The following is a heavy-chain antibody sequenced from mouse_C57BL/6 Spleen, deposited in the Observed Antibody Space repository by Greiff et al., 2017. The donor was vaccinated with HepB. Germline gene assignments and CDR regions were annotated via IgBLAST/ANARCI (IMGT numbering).Heavy chain of an antibody. CDR3: AREEAITTVVAYWYFDV. J-gene: IGHJ1*03. V-gene: IGHV1-64*01. CDR2: IHPNSGST. D-gene: IGHD1-1*01. Sequence: QVQLQQPGAELVKPGASVKLSCKASGYTFTSYWMHWVKQRPGQGLEWIGMIHPNSGSTNYNEKFKSKDTLTVAKSSSTAYMQLSSLTSEDSAVYYCAREEAITTVVAYWYFDVWGTGTTVTVSS. CDR1: GYTFTSYW.